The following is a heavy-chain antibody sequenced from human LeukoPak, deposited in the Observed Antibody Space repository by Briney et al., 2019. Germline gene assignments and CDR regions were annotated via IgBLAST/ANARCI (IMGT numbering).Heavy chain of an antibody. CDR1: GFSLSTSGMC. D-gene: IGHD3-22*01. CDR2: NDWGEDK. V-gene: IGHV2-70*11. CDR3: ARIAYYDSSGFTSSDYYGMDV. J-gene: IGHJ6*02. Sequence: SGPTLVNPTQTLTLTCTFSGFSLSTSGMCVRWIRNPPGRALEWLARNDWGEDKYYSRYVKTRLNISKDTYKIQVVLTMTNMDPVDTATYYCARIAYYDSSGFTSSDYYGMDVWGQGTTVTVSS.